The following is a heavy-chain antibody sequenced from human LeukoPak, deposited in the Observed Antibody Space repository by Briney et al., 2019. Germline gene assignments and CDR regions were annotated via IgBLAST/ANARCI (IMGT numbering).Heavy chain of an antibody. CDR1: GYSISSGYY. D-gene: IGHD3-10*01. Sequence: SETLSLTCAVSGYSISSGYYWDWIRQPAGKGLEWIGRIYTSGSTNYNPSLKSRVTISVDTSKNQFSLKLSSVTAADTAVYYCAVSGSGSYYNYYYYGMDVWGQGTTVTVSS. V-gene: IGHV4-38-2*01. J-gene: IGHJ6*02. CDR2: IYTSGST. CDR3: AVSGSGSYYNYYYYGMDV.